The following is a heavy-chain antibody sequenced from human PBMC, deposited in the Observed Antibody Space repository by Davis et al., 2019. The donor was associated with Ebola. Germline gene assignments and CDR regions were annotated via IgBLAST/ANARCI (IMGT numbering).Heavy chain of an antibody. J-gene: IGHJ6*02. CDR2: IYYSGST. V-gene: IGHV4-31*11. CDR3: AGYSSSSSDLYYYYGMDV. Sequence: SETLSLTCAVSGGSISSSNWWSWVRQHPGKGLEWIGYIYYSGSTYYNPSLKSRVTISVDTSKNQFSLKLSSVTAADTAVYYCAGYSSSSSDLYYYYGMDVWGQGTTVTVSS. D-gene: IGHD6-6*01. CDR1: GGSISSSNW.